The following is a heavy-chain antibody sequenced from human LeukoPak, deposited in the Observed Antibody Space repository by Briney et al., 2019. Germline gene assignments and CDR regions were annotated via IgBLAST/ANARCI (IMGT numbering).Heavy chain of an antibody. CDR2: ISGSGGGT. Sequence: GGSLRLSCAVSGFTFSTYAMSWVRQAPGRGLEWGSGISGSGGGTYYADSVKGLFPISRDNSKNTLYLQMNSLRAEDTAVYYCAKDQGRGYQLLYYFDYWGQGTLVTVSS. J-gene: IGHJ4*02. CDR1: GFTFSTYA. V-gene: IGHV3-23*01. D-gene: IGHD2-2*01. CDR3: AKDQGRGYQLLYYFDY.